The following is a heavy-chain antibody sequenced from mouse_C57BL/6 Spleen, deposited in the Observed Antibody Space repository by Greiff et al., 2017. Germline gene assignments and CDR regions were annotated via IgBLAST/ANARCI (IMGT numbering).Heavy chain of an antibody. V-gene: IGHV1-42*01. CDR1: GYSFTGYY. D-gene: IGHD2-10*01. J-gene: IGHJ3*01. CDR2: INPSTGGT. CDR3: ARSSPTGRDPWFAY. Sequence: EVQRVESGPELVKPGASVKISCKASGYSFTGYYMNWVKQSPEKSLEWIGEINPSTGGTTYNQKFKAKATLTVDKSSSTAYMQLKSLTSEDSAVYYCARSSPTGRDPWFAYWGQGTLVTVSA.